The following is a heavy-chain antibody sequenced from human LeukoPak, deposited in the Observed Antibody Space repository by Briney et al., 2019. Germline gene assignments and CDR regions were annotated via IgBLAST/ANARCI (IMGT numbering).Heavy chain of an antibody. Sequence: PGGSLRLSCAVSGFTFSDYYMSWIRQAPGKGLEWVSYISSSSSYTKYGDSVKGRFTISRDNAKNSLYLQVNSLRAEDTAVYYCARGTGTTAYFDYWGQGTLVTVSS. J-gene: IGHJ4*02. V-gene: IGHV3-11*06. CDR3: ARGTGTTAYFDY. CDR2: ISSSSSYT. D-gene: IGHD1-1*01. CDR1: GFTFSDYY.